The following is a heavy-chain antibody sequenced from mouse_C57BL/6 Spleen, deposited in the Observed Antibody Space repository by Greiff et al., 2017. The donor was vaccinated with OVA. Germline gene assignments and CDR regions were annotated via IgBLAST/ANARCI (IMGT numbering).Heavy chain of an antibody. J-gene: IGHJ2*01. Sequence: QVQLQQPGAELVKPGASVKLSCKASGYTFTSYWMQWVKQRPGQGLEWIGEIDPSDSYTNYNQKFKGKATLTVDTSSSTAYMQLSSLTSEDSAVYYCARGNITTVNFDYWGQGTTLTVSS. V-gene: IGHV1-50*01. CDR3: ARGNITTVNFDY. CDR2: IDPSDSYT. CDR1: GYTFTSYW. D-gene: IGHD1-1*01.